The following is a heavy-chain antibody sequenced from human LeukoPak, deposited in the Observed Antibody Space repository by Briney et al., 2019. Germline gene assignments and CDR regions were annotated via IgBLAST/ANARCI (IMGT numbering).Heavy chain of an antibody. CDR3: TTEKDLYYYDSSGYFH. CDR1: GFSFTDAW. D-gene: IGHD3-22*01. Sequence: GGSLRLSCAASGFSFTDAWMGWVRQAPGRGLEWVGRIKSKADGGRAEYFATVKGRFFISRDDAKSTLYVQMNRLRTEDTAVYYCTTEKDLYYYDSSGYFHWGQGSLVTVSS. CDR2: IKSKADGGRA. V-gene: IGHV3-15*01. J-gene: IGHJ4*02.